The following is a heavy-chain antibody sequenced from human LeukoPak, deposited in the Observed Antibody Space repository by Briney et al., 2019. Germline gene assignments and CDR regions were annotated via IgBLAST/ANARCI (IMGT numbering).Heavy chain of an antibody. V-gene: IGHV3-23*01. CDR1: GFTFSSYA. CDR2: ISGSGGST. CDR3: AKDSPDTAMGYYYYYGMDV. D-gene: IGHD5-18*01. Sequence: PGGSLRLSCPASGFTFSSYAMSWVRQAPGKGLEWVSAISGSGGSTYYADSVKGRFTISRDNSKNTLYLQMNSLRAEDTAVYYCAKDSPDTAMGYYYYYGMDVWGQGTTVTVSS. J-gene: IGHJ6*02.